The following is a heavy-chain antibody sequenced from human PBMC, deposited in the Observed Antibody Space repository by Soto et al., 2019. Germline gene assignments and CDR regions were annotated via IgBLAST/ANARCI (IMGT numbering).Heavy chain of an antibody. J-gene: IGHJ4*02. CDR2: ISYDGSNK. D-gene: IGHD3-22*01. Sequence: SLRLSCAASGFTFRSYGMHWVRQAPGKGLEWVAVISYDGSNKYYADSVKGRFTISRDNSKNTLYLQMNSLRAEDTAVYYCAKGRYYYDSSGSLDYWGQGTLVTVSS. CDR3: AKGRYYYDSSGSLDY. V-gene: IGHV3-30*18. CDR1: GFTFRSYG.